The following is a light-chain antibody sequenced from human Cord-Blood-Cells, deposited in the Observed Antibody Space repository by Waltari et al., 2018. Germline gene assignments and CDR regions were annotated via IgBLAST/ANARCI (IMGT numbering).Light chain of an antibody. CDR1: RSDVGGYNY. J-gene: IGLJ2*01. V-gene: IGLV2-14*01. CDR3: SSYTSSSTVV. CDR2: DVS. Sequence: QSALTQPASVSGSPGQSLTTSCTGTRSDVGGYNYVPWYQQHPGKAPKLMIYDVSNRPSGVSNRFSGSKSGNTASLTISGLQAEDEADYYCSSYTSSSTVVFGGGTKLTVL.